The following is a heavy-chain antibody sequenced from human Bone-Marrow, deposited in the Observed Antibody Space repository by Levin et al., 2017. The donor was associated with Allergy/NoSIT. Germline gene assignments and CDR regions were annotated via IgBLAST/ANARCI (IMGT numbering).Heavy chain of an antibody. D-gene: IGHD3-10*01. J-gene: IGHJ4*02. CDR2: ISYDGSTK. V-gene: IGHV3-30*18. CDR1: GFPFSRTG. Sequence: LSLTCAASGFPFSRTGMHWVRQAPGKGLEWVAVISYDGSTKYYADSVKGRFTISRDNRRNTLYIQMNSLRTEDTAVYFCAKESVRVRDFDDWGQGTLVAVSS. CDR3: AKESVRVRDFDD.